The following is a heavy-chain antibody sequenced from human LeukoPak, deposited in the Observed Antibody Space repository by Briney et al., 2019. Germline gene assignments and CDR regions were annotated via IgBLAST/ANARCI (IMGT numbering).Heavy chain of an antibody. Sequence: GASVKVSCKASGYTFTDYYMHWVQQAPGKGLEWMGRVDPEDGETIYAEKFQGRVTITADTSTDTAYMELSSLRSEDTAVYYCATRPLAPTTYFDYWGQGTLVTVSS. D-gene: IGHD1-1*01. CDR3: ATRPLAPTTYFDY. CDR2: VDPEDGET. J-gene: IGHJ4*02. V-gene: IGHV1-69-2*01. CDR1: GYTFTDYY.